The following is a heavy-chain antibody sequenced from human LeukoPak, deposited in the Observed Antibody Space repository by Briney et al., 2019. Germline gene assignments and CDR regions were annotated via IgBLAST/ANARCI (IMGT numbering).Heavy chain of an antibody. Sequence: PGGSLRLSCAASGFTFSSYWVSWVRQAPGKGLEWVANIKQDGSEKYYVDSVKGRFTISRDNAKNSLYLQMNSLRAEDTAVYYCARDFQLLWFGEYYFDYWGQGTLVTVSS. D-gene: IGHD3-10*01. CDR1: GFTFSSYW. J-gene: IGHJ4*02. CDR2: IKQDGSEK. V-gene: IGHV3-7*01. CDR3: ARDFQLLWFGEYYFDY.